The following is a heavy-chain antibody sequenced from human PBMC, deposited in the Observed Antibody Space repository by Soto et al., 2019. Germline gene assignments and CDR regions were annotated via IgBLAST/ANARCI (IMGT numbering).Heavy chain of an antibody. CDR1: GGSISSYY. CDR3: ARENRSGWALYYFDY. V-gene: IGHV4-59*01. J-gene: IGHJ4*02. D-gene: IGHD3-22*01. CDR2: IYYSGST. Sequence: SETLSLTCTVSGGSISSYYWSWIRQPPGKGLEWIGYIYYSGSTNYNPSLKSRVTISVDTSKNQFSLKLSSVTAADTAVYYCARENRSGWALYYFDYWGQGTLVTVSS.